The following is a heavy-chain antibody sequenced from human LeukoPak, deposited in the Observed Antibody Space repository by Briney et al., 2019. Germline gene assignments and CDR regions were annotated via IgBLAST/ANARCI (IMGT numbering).Heavy chain of an antibody. CDR1: GGSISSGGYY. Sequence: SQTLSLTCTVSGGSISSGGYYWSWIRQHPGKGLEWIGYIYYSGTTYYNPSLKSRVTISVDTSKNQFSLKLSSVTAADTAVYYCARRYCSSTSCWSSTYYFDYWGQGTLVTVSS. V-gene: IGHV4-31*03. CDR3: ARRYCSSTSCWSSTYYFDY. CDR2: IYYSGTT. D-gene: IGHD2-2*01. J-gene: IGHJ4*02.